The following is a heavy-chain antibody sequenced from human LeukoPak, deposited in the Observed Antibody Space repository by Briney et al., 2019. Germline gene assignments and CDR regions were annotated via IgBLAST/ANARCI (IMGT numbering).Heavy chain of an antibody. J-gene: IGHJ4*02. D-gene: IGHD5-24*01. CDR2: ISTTGGYT. Sequence: GGSLRLSCVGPGFSFSTYDMGWVRQTPGKGLEWVSAISTTGGYTEDADSVKGRFTISRDNSQNTLFLQMHSLRAEDTAVYYCAKKPATIKFPFDIWGQGTLVTVSP. CDR1: GFSFSTYD. V-gene: IGHV3-23*01. CDR3: AKKPATIKFPFDI.